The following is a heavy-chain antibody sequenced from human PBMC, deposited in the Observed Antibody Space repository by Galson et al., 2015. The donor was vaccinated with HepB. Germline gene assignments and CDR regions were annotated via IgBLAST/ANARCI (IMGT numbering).Heavy chain of an antibody. CDR3: ARGSYSSSWPRQPTIYYYYYGMDV. CDR1: GGTFSSYA. CDR2: IIPIFGTA. V-gene: IGHV1-69*01. J-gene: IGHJ6*02. Sequence: QSGAEVKKPGESLKISCKASGGTFSSYAISWVRQAPGQGLEWMGGIIPIFGTANYAQKFQGRVTITADESTSTAYMELSSLRSEDTAVYYCARGSYSSSWPRQPTIYYYYYGMDVWGQGTTVTVSS. D-gene: IGHD6-13*01.